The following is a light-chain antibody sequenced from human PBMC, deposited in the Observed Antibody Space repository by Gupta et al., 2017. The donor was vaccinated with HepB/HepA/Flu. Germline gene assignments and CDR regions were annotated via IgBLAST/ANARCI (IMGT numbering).Light chain of an antibody. V-gene: IGLV3-21*02. CDR3: QVWDTSSDHSV. J-gene: IGLJ1*01. CDR1: NLGDKN. Sequence: SSVLTQPPAVSAAPGGTARITCGGQNLGDKNGHWYQQRSGQAPGLVVYANRDRPSGIPERFSGSNPNSENTATLTITSVEAGDEADYYCQVWDTSSDHSVFGTGTKVTVL. CDR2: ANR.